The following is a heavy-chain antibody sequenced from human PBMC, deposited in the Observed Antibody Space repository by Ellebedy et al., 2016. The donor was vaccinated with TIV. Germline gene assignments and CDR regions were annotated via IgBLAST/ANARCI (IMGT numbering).Heavy chain of an antibody. CDR3: ARAPTVTSVFDC. J-gene: IGHJ4*02. CDR2: LHSGGTT. V-gene: IGHV3-53*01. D-gene: IGHD4-17*01. CDR1: GFTISNNY. Sequence: GESLKISXAASGFTISNNYMSWVRQAPGKGLEWVAILHSGGTTFYADSVKGRFTISRDSSKNTPYLQMNSLRVEDTAVYYCARAPTVTSVFDCWGQGTLVTVSS.